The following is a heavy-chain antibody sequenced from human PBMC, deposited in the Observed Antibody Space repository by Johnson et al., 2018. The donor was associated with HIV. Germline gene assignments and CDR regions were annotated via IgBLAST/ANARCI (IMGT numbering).Heavy chain of an antibody. Sequence: QMLLVESGGGLVQPGGSLRLSCAASGFTFSSYDMHWVRQATGKGLEWVAVISYDGSNKYYADSVKGRFTISRDNSKNTLYLQMNSLRAEDTAVYYCARDGEDSTSSSDAFDIWGQGTMVTVSS. CDR1: GFTFSSYD. CDR3: ARDGEDSTSSSDAFDI. V-gene: IGHV3-30*03. J-gene: IGHJ3*02. D-gene: IGHD6-6*01. CDR2: ISYDGSNK.